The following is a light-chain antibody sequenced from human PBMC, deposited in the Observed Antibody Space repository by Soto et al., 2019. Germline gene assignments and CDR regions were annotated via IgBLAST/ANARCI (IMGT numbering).Light chain of an antibody. Sequence: PLTHTPSFVSASALDRASSTCRASQAISSYLAWYQQKPGRAPKLLIYAASTLQSGVPSRFSGSGSGTEFTLTITSLQPEDFATYYCQQLNSLPITSGQGTLLEIK. CDR1: QAISSY. CDR2: AAS. J-gene: IGKJ5*01. CDR3: QQLNSLPIT. V-gene: IGKV1-9*01.